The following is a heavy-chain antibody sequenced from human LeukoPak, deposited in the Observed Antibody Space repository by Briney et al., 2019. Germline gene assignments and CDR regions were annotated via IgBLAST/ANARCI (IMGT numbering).Heavy chain of an antibody. CDR3: AELGITMIGGV. V-gene: IGHV3-48*04. CDR1: GFTFSNAR. Sequence: GGSLRPSCAASGFTFSNARMSWVRQAPGEGLEWGSYISRSGNTIYYADSVKGRLTISRDNAKNSLYLQMNSLRAEDTAVYYCAELGITMIGGVWGKGTTVTISS. CDR2: ISRSGNTI. J-gene: IGHJ6*04. D-gene: IGHD3-10*02.